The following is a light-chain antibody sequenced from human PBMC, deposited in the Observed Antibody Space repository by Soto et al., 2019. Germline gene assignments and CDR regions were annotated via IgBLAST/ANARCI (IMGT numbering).Light chain of an antibody. CDR1: QSISIW. CDR3: QHYNDYSWT. J-gene: IGKJ1*01. V-gene: IGKV1-5*03. Sequence: DIHMTQSPSTLSASVGDRVTINCRASQSISIWLAWYQQKPGRAPNLLIYGTSSLESGVPSRFSGSGSWTEFTLTISSLQPDDFATYYCQHYNDYSWTFGQGTKVEI. CDR2: GTS.